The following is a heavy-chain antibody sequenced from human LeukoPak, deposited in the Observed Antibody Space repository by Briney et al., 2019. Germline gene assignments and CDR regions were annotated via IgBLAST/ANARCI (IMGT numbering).Heavy chain of an antibody. CDR1: GDSISSGDYY. V-gene: IGHV4-39*01. D-gene: IGHD3-9*01. J-gene: IGHJ4*02. CDR3: ARISLTGYAPISGYFDY. Sequence: SETLSLTCTVSGDSISSGDYYWSWIRQPAGKGLEWIGSIYYSGSTYYNPSLKSRVTISVDTSKNQFSLKLTSVTAADTAVYYCARISLTGYAPISGYFDYWGQGTLVTVSS. CDR2: IYYSGST.